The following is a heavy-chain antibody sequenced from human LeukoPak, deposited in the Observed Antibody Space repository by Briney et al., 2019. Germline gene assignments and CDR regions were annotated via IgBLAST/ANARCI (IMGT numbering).Heavy chain of an antibody. V-gene: IGHV3-21*01. Sequence: GGSLRLSCGASGFTFSSYGMNWVRQAPGKGLEWVSSISGSSSYIYYADSVKGRFTISRDNAKNSLYLQMNSLRAEDTAVYYCARDIRVGATGQTYNYWGQGTLVTVSS. CDR1: GFTFSSYG. D-gene: IGHD1-26*01. J-gene: IGHJ4*02. CDR2: ISGSSSYI. CDR3: ARDIRVGATGQTYNY.